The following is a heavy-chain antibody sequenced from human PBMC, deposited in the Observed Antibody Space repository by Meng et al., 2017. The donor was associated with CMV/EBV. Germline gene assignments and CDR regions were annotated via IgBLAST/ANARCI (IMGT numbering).Heavy chain of an antibody. D-gene: IGHD3-22*01. CDR3: AKRSMILAVVDY. Sequence: GESLKISCAASGFTFSSYAMSWVRQAPGKGLEWVSDIYSGGSSTYYADSVKGRFTISRDNSKNTLYLQMNSLRAEDTAVYYCAKRSMILAVVDYWGQGTLVTVSS. V-gene: IGHV3-23*03. CDR2: IYSGGSST. J-gene: IGHJ4*02. CDR1: GFTFSSYA.